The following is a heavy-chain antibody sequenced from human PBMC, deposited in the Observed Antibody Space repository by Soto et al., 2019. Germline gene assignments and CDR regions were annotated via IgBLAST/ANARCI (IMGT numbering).Heavy chain of an antibody. J-gene: IGHJ4*02. CDR3: ARGGGGDYDFWSGYYVASFDY. V-gene: IGHV4-31*03. CDR1: GGSISSGGYY. CDR2: IYYSGST. Sequence: QVQLQESGPGLVKPSQTLSLTCTVSGGSISSGGYYWSWIRQHPGKGLEWIGYIYYSGSTYYNPSLKSRVTISVDTSKNQFSLTLSSVTAADTAVYYCARGGGGDYDFWSGYYVASFDYWGQGTLVTVSS. D-gene: IGHD3-3*01.